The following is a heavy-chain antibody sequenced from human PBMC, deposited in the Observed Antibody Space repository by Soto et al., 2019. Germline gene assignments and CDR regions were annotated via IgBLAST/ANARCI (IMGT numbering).Heavy chain of an antibody. Sequence: GGSLRLSCEVSGFTLTSYGMNWVRQAPGKGLEWVSTIGRGGDTFYADSVRGRFTISRDNSKNTLFLQMNSLRAEDTALYFCAKDGTTAGIHYYGMDIWGQGTTVTVSS. CDR3: AKDGTTAGIHYYGMDI. J-gene: IGHJ6*02. CDR1: GFTLTSYG. D-gene: IGHD1-1*01. V-gene: IGHV3-23*01. CDR2: IGRGGDT.